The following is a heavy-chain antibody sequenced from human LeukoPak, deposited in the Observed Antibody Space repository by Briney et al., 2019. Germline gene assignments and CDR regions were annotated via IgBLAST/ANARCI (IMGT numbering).Heavy chain of an antibody. Sequence: TGGSLRLSCAASGFTVSSSSNYMSWVRQAPGKGLEWVSVIYSAGYTYHADSVRGRFTVSRDNSKDTVFLQMNILRAEDTAIYYCARDLGDLRDYWGQGTLVTVSS. V-gene: IGHV3-53*01. J-gene: IGHJ4*02. D-gene: IGHD3-16*01. CDR2: IYSAGYT. CDR1: GFTVSSSSNY. CDR3: ARDLGDLRDY.